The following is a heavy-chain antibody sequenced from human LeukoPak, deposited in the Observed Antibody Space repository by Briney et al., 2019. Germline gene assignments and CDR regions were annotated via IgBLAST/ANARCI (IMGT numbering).Heavy chain of an antibody. CDR1: GGTFSSYA. D-gene: IGHD2-15*01. CDR2: IIPIFGTA. J-gene: IGHJ4*02. CDR3: ARGTSLGRYSLDY. V-gene: IGHV1-69*05. Sequence: SSVKVSCKASGGTFSSYAISWVRQAPGQGLEWMGRIIPIFGTANYAQKFQGRVTITTDESTSTAYMELSSLRSEDTAVYYCARGTSLGRYSLDYWGQGTLVTVSS.